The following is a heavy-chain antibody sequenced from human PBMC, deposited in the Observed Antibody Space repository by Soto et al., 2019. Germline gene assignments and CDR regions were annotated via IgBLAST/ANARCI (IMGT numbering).Heavy chain of an antibody. CDR2: IKPKSGDT. CDR3: ARGGTIRQTTFGLVIVGRFDP. D-gene: IGHD3-3*01. CDR1: GYSLTGYY. J-gene: IGHJ5*02. V-gene: IGHV1-2*04. Sequence: QVQLVQSGAEVKKPGASVRVSCTTSGYSLTGYYLHWVRQAPGQGLEWMGRIKPKSGDTDYAQKFQGWVTMTTDTSINTAYMDLTRLTSNDTAIYYCARGGTIRQTTFGLVIVGRFDPWGQGTLVTVSS.